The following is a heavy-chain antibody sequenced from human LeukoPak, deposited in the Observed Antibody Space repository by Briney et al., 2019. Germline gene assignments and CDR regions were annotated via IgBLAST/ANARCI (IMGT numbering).Heavy chain of an antibody. CDR2: IRYDGSNK. D-gene: IGHD2-15*01. V-gene: IGHV3-30*02. J-gene: IGHJ4*02. CDR3: ARGYCSGGSCFHFDY. Sequence: GGSLRLSCAASGFTFSSYAMYWVRQAPGKGLEWVAFIRYDGSNKYYADSVKGRFTISRDNSKNTLYLQMNSLRAEDTAVYYCARGYCSGGSCFHFDYWGQGTLVTVSS. CDR1: GFTFSSYA.